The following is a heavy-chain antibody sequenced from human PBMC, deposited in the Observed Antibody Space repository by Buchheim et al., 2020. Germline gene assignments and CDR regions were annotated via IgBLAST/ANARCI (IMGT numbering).Heavy chain of an antibody. CDR2: IRFDATKT. J-gene: IGHJ6*02. V-gene: IGHV3-30*02. D-gene: IGHD2/OR15-2a*01. Sequence: QVQLVESGGGVVQPGRSLRLSCAASGFTFNIFGMHWVRQAPGKGLEWVAFIRFDATKTYYADSVKGRFTISRANSTNTLDLEMNSLRAEDTAVYYCAKDLSQRIYYYYCGMDVWGQGTT. CDR1: GFTFNIFG. CDR3: AKDLSQRIYYYYCGMDV.